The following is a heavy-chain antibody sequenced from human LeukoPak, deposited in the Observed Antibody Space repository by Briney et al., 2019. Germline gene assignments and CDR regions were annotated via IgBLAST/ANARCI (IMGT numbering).Heavy chain of an antibody. CDR1: GFTFSSYA. D-gene: IGHD2-21*02. V-gene: IGHV3-23*01. J-gene: IGHJ4*02. CDR2: ISGSGGGT. CDR3: ANTYGGNSGGRFDY. Sequence: GGSLRLSCAASGFTFSSYAMSWVRQAPGKGLEWVSAISGSGGGTYYADSVKGRFTISRDNSKNTLYLQMNSLRAEDTAVYYCANTYGGNSGGRFDYWGQGTLVTVSS.